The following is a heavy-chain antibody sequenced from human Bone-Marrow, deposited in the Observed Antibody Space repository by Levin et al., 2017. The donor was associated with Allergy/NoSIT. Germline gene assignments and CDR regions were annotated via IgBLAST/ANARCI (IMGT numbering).Heavy chain of an antibody. J-gene: IGHJ6*03. Sequence: KISCKASGDTFNTYVYSRVRQAPGHGLEWMGGIIPILGTTYYAQKFQGRVTITADESTSTAYMELSSLRSEDTAVYYCARGVYYYYYMDVWGKGTTVAVSS. CDR3: ARGVYYYYYMDV. CDR2: IIPILGTT. V-gene: IGHV1-69*01. CDR1: GDTFNTYV.